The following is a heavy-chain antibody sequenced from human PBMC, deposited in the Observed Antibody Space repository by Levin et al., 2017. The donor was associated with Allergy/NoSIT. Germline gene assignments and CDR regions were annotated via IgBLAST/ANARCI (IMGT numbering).Heavy chain of an antibody. CDR1: GFSFSSYS. J-gene: IGHJ5*02. CDR2: IRSTGSYV. Sequence: GGSLRLSCVASGFSFSSYSMNWVRQAPGKGLEWVSSIRSTGSYVYYADSVKGRFTISRDNAKNSLYLQMNSLRAEDTAVYYCTTLHYYGSGSENWFDPWGQGTLVTVSS. CDR3: TTLHYYGSGSENWFDP. D-gene: IGHD3-10*01. V-gene: IGHV3-21*01.